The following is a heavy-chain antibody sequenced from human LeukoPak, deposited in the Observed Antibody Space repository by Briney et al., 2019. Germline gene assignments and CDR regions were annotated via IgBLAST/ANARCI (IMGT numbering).Heavy chain of an antibody. CDR1: GFTFSHFW. CDR3: AREDGYCSGGNCCSYFDS. CDR2: IKKTGSET. V-gene: IGHV3-7*01. D-gene: IGHD2-15*01. Sequence: PGGSLRLSCAASGFTFSHFWMSWVRQAPGKGLEWVAYIKKTGSETYYVDSVKGRFTITRDNTRNSLFLQMYSLRAEDTAMYFCAREDGYCSGGNCCSYFDSWGQGTLVTVSS. J-gene: IGHJ4*02.